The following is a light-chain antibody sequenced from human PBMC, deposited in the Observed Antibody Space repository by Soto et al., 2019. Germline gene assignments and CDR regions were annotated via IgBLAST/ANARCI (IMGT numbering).Light chain of an antibody. J-gene: IGKJ1*01. CDR2: GAS. CDR3: QQYNDWWT. CDR1: QSVSSN. V-gene: IGKV3-15*01. Sequence: EIVMTQSPATLSVSPGEGATLSCRASQSVSSNLTWYQQKPGQAPRLLIYGASTRATGVPAGFSGSGSGAEFTLTISSLQSEDFAVYYCQQYNDWWTFGQGTKVEIK.